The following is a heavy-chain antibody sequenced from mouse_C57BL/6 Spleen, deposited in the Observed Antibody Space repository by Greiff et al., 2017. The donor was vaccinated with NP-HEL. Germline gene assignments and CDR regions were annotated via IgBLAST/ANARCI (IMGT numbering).Heavy chain of an antibody. J-gene: IGHJ2*01. CDR3: ARTGTEGFDY. Sequence: QVQLQQSGPELVKPGASVKISCKASGYAFSSSWMNWVKQRPGKGLEWIGRIYPGDGDTNYNGKFKGKATLTADKSSSTAYMQLSSLTSEDSAVYFCARTGTEGFDYWGQGTTLTVSS. CDR2: IYPGDGDT. D-gene: IGHD4-1*01. CDR1: GYAFSSSW. V-gene: IGHV1-82*01.